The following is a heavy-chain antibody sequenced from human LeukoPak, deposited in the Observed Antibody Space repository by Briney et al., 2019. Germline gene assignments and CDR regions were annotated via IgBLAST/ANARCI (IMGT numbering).Heavy chain of an antibody. CDR1: GGSIKSGSYY. J-gene: IGHJ4*02. Sequence: PSETLSLTCTVSGGSIKSGSYYWSWIRQPAGKGPEWIGRIYTSESTNYNPSLKSRVTISVDTSKNQFSLNLNSVTAADTAVYYCARELGQYTYGYWFDYWGQGTLVTVSS. D-gene: IGHD5-18*01. CDR2: IYTSEST. V-gene: IGHV4-61*02. CDR3: ARELGQYTYGYWFDY.